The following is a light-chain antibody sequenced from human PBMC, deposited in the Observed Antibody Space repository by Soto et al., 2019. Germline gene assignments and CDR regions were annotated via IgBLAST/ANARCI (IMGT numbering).Light chain of an antibody. CDR1: SSDVGGYNY. CDR2: DVT. CDR3: CSYAGSYILI. Sequence: QSALTQPRSVSGSPGQSVTISCTGTSSDVGGYNYVSWYQQHPGKVPKLMIFDVTKRPSGVPDRFSGSKFGNTASLTISGLQAEDEADYHCCSYAGSYILIFGGGTKVTVL. V-gene: IGLV2-11*01. J-gene: IGLJ2*01.